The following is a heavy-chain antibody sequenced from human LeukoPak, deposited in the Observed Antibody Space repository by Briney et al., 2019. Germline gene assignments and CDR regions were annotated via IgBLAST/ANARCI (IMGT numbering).Heavy chain of an antibody. Sequence: GASVRVSCKASGYTFTDYYISWVRQAPGQSLEYMGWVNPNTAGTDYAQKFQARVTMTRDTSISTVYMELSSLTSDDTAVYYCARQQRSRRHAYNPWSNDAFDFWGQGTMVTVSS. CDR3: ARQQRSRRHAYNPWSNDAFDF. CDR1: GYTFTDYY. V-gene: IGHV1-2*02. J-gene: IGHJ3*01. D-gene: IGHD5-24*01. CDR2: VNPNTAGT.